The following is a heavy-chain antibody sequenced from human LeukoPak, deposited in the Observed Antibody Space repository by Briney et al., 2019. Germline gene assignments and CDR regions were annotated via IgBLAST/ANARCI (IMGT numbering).Heavy chain of an antibody. Sequence: SETLSLTCAVYGGSFSGYYWSWIRQPPGKGLEWIGEINHSGSTNYNPSLKSRVTISVDTSKNQFSLKLSSVTAADTAVYYCARAKRAYYDSSGYYNDYWGQGTLVTVSS. CDR2: INHSGST. CDR1: GGSFSGYY. D-gene: IGHD3-22*01. J-gene: IGHJ4*02. V-gene: IGHV4-34*01. CDR3: ARAKRAYYDSSGYYNDY.